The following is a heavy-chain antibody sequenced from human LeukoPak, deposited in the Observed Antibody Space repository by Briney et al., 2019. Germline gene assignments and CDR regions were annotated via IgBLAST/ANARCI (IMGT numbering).Heavy chain of an antibody. Sequence: IVYADSVRGRFSISRDSARNSLYLQMDSLTTDDTAVYYCVGGVDFDRVLAYFDYWGQGARVTVSS. V-gene: IGHV3-9*01. CDR2: I. J-gene: IGHJ4*02. D-gene: IGHD2-21*02. CDR3: VGGVDFDRVLAYFDY.